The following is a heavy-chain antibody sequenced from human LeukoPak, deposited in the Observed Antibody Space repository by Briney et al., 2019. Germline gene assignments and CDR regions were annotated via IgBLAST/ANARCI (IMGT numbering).Heavy chain of an antibody. Sequence: PGGSLRLSCAGSGLTFSSYWMTWVRQAPGKGLEWVANIKPDGSEKSYVDSVKGRFTISRDNAKKSLYLQMNSLRAEHTAVYYCARDVLDYSGQGTLVTVSS. CDR3: ARDVLDY. CDR1: GLTFSSYW. V-gene: IGHV3-7*04. CDR2: IKPDGSEK. J-gene: IGHJ4*02.